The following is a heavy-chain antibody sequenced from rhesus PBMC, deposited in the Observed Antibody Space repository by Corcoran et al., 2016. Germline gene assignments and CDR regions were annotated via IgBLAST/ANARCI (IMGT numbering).Heavy chain of an antibody. CDR1: GYTFTDYY. J-gene: IGHJ4*01. CDR2: INPKTGDT. D-gene: IGHD6-19*01. CDR3: ESRYSGRSSALDY. V-gene: IGHV1-138*01. Sequence: QLQLVQSGAEVKKPGSSVKVSCTASGYTFTDYYLHWVRQAPGQGLEWRGEINPKTGDTNYAQKFQGRVTMTRDTSTSTAYMELSSLRSEDTAVYYCESRYSGRSSALDYWGQGVLVTVSS.